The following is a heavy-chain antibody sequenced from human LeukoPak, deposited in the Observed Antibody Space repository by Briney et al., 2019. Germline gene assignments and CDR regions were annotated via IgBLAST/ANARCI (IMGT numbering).Heavy chain of an antibody. D-gene: IGHD6-19*01. Sequence: ASVKVSCKASAYTFTDNYMHWVRQAPGQGLEWMGWINANSGGARLAQKFQGRVTLTRDTSISTAYMEMGSLIYDDTAVYYCARLSSGRTLDYWGQGTLVTVSS. V-gene: IGHV1-2*02. CDR3: ARLSSGRTLDY. J-gene: IGHJ4*02. CDR1: AYTFTDNY. CDR2: INANSGGA.